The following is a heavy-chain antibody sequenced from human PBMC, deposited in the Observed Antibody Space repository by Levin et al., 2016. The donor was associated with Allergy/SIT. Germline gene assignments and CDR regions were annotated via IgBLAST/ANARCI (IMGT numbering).Heavy chain of an antibody. CDR1: GYTFTNYA. CDR3: ARDVDTTMTFYYYGMDV. Sequence: ASVKVSCKASGYTFTNYAIHWVRQAPGQRLEWMGWINTGNGVTKYSQNFQARVTINMDTSASTAYMELSRLSSEDTTVYYCARDVDTTMTFYYYGMDVWGQGTTVTVSS. V-gene: IGHV1-3*04. J-gene: IGHJ6*02. D-gene: IGHD5-18*01. CDR2: INTGNGVT.